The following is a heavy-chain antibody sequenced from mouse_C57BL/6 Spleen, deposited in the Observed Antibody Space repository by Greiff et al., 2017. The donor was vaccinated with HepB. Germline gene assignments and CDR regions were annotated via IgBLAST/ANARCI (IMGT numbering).Heavy chain of an antibody. CDR2: IDPSDSYT. Sequence: QVHVKQPGAELVKPGASVKLSCKASGYTFTSYWMQWVKQRPGQGLEWIGEIDPSDSYTNYNQKFKGKATLTVDTSSSTAYMQLSSLTSEDSAVYYCARKGLSSYFDYWGQGTTLTVSS. CDR3: ARKGLSSYFDY. V-gene: IGHV1-50*01. J-gene: IGHJ2*01. D-gene: IGHD1-1*02. CDR1: GYTFTSYW.